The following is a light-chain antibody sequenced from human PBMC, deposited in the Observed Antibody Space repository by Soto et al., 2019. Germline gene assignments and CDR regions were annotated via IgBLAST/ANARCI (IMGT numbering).Light chain of an antibody. CDR2: DAS. CDR3: PQRSNWPLT. Sequence: ETVLTQSPATLSLSPGERATLSCRASQSVSSYLAWYQQKPGQAPRLLISDASNRATGIPARFSGSGSGTDFTLTISSLEPEDFAVYSCPQRSNWPLTFGGGTKVEIK. V-gene: IGKV3-11*01. J-gene: IGKJ4*01. CDR1: QSVSSY.